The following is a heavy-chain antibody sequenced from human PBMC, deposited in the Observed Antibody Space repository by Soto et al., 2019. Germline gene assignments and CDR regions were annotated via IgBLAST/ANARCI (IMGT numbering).Heavy chain of an antibody. J-gene: IGHJ4*02. CDR1: GFTFSSYW. CDR3: ARSPPPSYCSGGSCYSQPLDY. CDR2: INSDGSST. D-gene: IGHD2-15*01. Sequence: GGSLRLSCAASGFTFSSYWMHWVRQAPGKGLVWVSRINSDGSSTSYADSVKGRFTISRDNAKNTLYLQMNSLRAEDTAVYYCARSPPPSYCSGGSCYSQPLDYWGQGTLVTVSS. V-gene: IGHV3-74*01.